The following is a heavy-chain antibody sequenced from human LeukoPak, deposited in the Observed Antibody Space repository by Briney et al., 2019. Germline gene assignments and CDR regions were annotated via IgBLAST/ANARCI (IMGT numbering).Heavy chain of an antibody. CDR2: IWYDGSMT. J-gene: IGHJ4*02. Sequence: GGSLRLSCAASGFTFSSYGMHWVRQAPGKGLEWVAVIWYDGSMTYYADSVKGRFTISRDNSKNTLYLQMSSLKADDTAVYYCARHNTGRSDYWGQGTLVTVSS. CDR1: GFTFSSYG. V-gene: IGHV3-33*01. D-gene: IGHD1-26*01. CDR3: ARHNTGRSDY.